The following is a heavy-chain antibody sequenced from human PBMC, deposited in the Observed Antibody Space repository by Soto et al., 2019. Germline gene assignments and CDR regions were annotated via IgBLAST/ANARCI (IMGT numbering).Heavy chain of an antibody. CDR3: EKDHYAVAGTGGMDV. J-gene: IGHJ6*02. D-gene: IGHD6-19*01. CDR1: GLSFDDYT. CDR2: ISWDGGST. V-gene: IGHV3-43*01. Sequence: GSLRLSCAASGLSFDDYTMHWVRQAPGKGLEWVSLISWDGGSTYYADSVKGRFTISRDNSKNSLYLQMNSLRTEDTALYYCEKDHYAVAGTGGMDVWGQGTTVTVSS.